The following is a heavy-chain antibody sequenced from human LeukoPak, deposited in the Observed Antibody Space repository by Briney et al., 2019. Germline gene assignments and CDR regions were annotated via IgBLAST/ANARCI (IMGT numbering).Heavy chain of an antibody. J-gene: IGHJ4*02. Sequence: ASVKVSCKASGYTFTGYYMHWVRQAPGQGLEWMGWTNPNSGGTNYAQKFQGRVTMTRDTSISTAYMELSRLRSDDTAVYYCAREGERGSTIVVDWGQGTLVTVSS. V-gene: IGHV1-2*02. CDR2: TNPNSGGT. D-gene: IGHD3-22*01. CDR3: AREGERGSTIVVD. CDR1: GYTFTGYY.